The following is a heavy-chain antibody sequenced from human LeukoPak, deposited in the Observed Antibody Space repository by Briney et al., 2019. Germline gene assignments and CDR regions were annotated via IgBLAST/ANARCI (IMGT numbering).Heavy chain of an antibody. CDR1: GGSFSVYY. D-gene: IGHD6-19*01. V-gene: IGHV4-34*01. J-gene: IGHJ4*02. CDR3: ARVPTLYSSASY. CDR2: INHSGST. Sequence: PSETLSLTCAVYGGSFSVYYWSWIRQPPGKGLEWIGEINHSGSTNYNPSLKSRVTIPVDTSKNQFSLKLSSVTAADTAVYYCARVPTLYSSASYWGQGTLVTVSS.